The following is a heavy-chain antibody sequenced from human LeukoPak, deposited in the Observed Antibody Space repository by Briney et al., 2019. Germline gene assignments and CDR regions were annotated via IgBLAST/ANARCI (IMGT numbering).Heavy chain of an antibody. D-gene: IGHD3-22*01. CDR1: GGSISNSY. V-gene: IGHV4-59*08. CDR2: IYYSGST. CDR3: ARRENNYYDSTADYFDY. Sequence: SETLSLTCTVSGGSISNSYWSWIRQPPGKGLEWIGYIYYSGSTNYNPSLKSRVTISVDTSKNQFSLKLSSVTAADTAVYYCARRENNYYDSTADYFDYWGQGTLVTVPS. J-gene: IGHJ4*02.